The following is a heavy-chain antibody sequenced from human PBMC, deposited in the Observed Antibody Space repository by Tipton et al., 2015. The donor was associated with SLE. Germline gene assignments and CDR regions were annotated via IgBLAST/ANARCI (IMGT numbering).Heavy chain of an antibody. V-gene: IGHV4-59*11. CDR3: ARVSRGGGENNWLDP. CDR1: GGSISSHY. Sequence: PGLVNPSETLSLICTVSGGSISSHYWSWIRQPPGKGLEWIGYTYYTGGTKYNPSLKSRVTISIDTPKNQFSLKLSSLTAADTAVYYCARVSRGGGENNWLDPWGQGTLVTVSS. J-gene: IGHJ5*02. CDR2: TYYTGGT. D-gene: IGHD2-15*01.